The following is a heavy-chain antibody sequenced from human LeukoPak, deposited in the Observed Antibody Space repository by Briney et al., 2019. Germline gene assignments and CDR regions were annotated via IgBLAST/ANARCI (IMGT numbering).Heavy chain of an antibody. J-gene: IGHJ3*02. V-gene: IGHV4-59*01. D-gene: IGHD4-23*01. CDR3: ARSRNFGNEPFDI. Sequence: PSETLSLTCTVSGDYIGSYYWSWIRQSPGKGLEWIGYIYRTGTTNYSPSLRSRVTISLDKSKNEFSLKLRSVTAADTAVYYCARSRNFGNEPFDIWGQGTMVTVSS. CDR1: GDYIGSYY. CDR2: IYRTGTT.